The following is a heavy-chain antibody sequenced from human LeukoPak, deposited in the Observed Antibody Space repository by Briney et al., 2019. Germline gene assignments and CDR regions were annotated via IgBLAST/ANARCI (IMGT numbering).Heavy chain of an antibody. CDR2: INGSGGST. V-gene: IGHV3-23*01. D-gene: IGHD5-12*01. CDR3: AKGSGYDSPTFVDY. CDR1: GFTFSSYA. J-gene: IGHJ4*02. Sequence: PGGSLRLSCAASGFTFSSYAMSWVRQAPGKGLEWVSAINGSGGSTYYADSVKGRFTISRDNSKNTLYLQMNSLRAEDTAVYYCAKGSGYDSPTFVDYWGQGTLVTVSS.